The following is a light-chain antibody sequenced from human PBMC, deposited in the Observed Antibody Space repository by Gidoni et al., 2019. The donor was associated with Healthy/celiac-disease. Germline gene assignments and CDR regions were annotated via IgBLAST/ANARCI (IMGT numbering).Light chain of an antibody. V-gene: IGKV1-39*01. J-gene: IGKJ2*01. CDR2: AAS. CDR1: QSISSY. Sequence: DIQMTQSPSSLSASVGDRVTITCRASQSISSYLNWYQQKPGKAPKLLIYAASSLHSGVPSRFSGSGSGTDFTLTISSLQPDDFANYYCQQSYSTPLYTFGQGTKLEIK. CDR3: QQSYSTPLYT.